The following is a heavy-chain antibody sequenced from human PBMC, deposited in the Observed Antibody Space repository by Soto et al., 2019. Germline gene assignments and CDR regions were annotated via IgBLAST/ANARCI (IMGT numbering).Heavy chain of an antibody. CDR3: ARGKAITGPFPALRGYYYGMDV. J-gene: IGHJ6*02. D-gene: IGHD1-20*01. Sequence: SETLSLTCAVYGGSFSGYYWSWIRQPPGKGLEWIGEINHSGSTNYNPSLKSRVTISVDTSKNQFSLKLSSVTAADTAVYYCARGKAITGPFPALRGYYYGMDVWGQGTTVTVSS. CDR1: GGSFSGYY. V-gene: IGHV4-34*01. CDR2: INHSGST.